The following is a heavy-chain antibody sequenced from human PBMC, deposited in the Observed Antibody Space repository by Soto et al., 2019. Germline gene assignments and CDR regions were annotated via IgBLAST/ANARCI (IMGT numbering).Heavy chain of an antibody. D-gene: IGHD3-10*01. Sequence: QVQLQQWGAGLLKPSETLSLTCGVSGGSFSGYHWSWIRQPPGKGLEWIGEINRGGSTNDNPSLKSRLTISLDMSKNQFSLILATVTAADTAFYYCARGNGGSAAYWGQGSLVTVSS. CDR2: INRGGST. V-gene: IGHV4-34*01. CDR3: ARGNGGSAAY. J-gene: IGHJ4*02. CDR1: GGSFSGYH.